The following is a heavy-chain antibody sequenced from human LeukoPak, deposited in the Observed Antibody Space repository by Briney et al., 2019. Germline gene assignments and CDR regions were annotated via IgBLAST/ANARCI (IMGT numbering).Heavy chain of an antibody. CDR1: GFTFSSYS. Sequence: GGSLRLSCAASGFTFSSYSMNWVRQAPGKGLEWVSSISSSSSYIYYADSVKGRFTISRDNAKNSLYLQMNSLRAEDTAVYYCAKAQGTVVVVALYGMDVWGQGTTVTVSS. D-gene: IGHD3-22*01. CDR3: AKAQGTVVVVALYGMDV. V-gene: IGHV3-21*01. CDR2: ISSSSSYI. J-gene: IGHJ6*02.